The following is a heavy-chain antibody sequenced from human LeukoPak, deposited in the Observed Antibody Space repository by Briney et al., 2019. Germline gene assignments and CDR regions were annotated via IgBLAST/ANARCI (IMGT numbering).Heavy chain of an antibody. CDR2: MNPNSGNI. Sequence: ASAKVSCKTSGYTFANYDINWVRQATGQGPEWMGWMNPNSGNIGYAQKFQGRVTITRNTSISTAYMELSSLRSEDTAVYYCASSGITGFGWYFDLWGRGTLVTVSS. D-gene: IGHD1-20*01. CDR3: ASSGITGFGWYFDL. J-gene: IGHJ2*01. V-gene: IGHV1-8*03. CDR1: GYTFANYD.